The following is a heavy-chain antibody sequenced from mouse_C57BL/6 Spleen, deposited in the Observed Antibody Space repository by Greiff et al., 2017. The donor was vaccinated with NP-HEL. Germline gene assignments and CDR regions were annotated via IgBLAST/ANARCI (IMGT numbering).Heavy chain of an antibody. V-gene: IGHV1-69*01. J-gene: IGHJ2*01. Sequence: QVQLQQPGAELVMPGASVKLSCKASGYTFTSYWMHWVKQRPGQGLEWIGEIDPSDSYTNYNQKFKGKSTLTVDKSSSTAYMQLSSLTSEDSAVYYCARREEYEYFDYWGQGTTLTVSS. CDR1: GYTFTSYW. CDR2: IDPSDSYT. D-gene: IGHD2-3*01. CDR3: ARREEYEYFDY.